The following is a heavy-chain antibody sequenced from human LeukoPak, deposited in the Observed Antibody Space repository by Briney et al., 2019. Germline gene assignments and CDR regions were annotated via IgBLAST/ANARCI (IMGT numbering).Heavy chain of an antibody. J-gene: IGHJ6*03. V-gene: IGHV4-59*01. D-gene: IGHD3-16*01. Sequence: SETLSLTCTVSGGSISSYYGSWIRQPPGKGLEWIGYIYYSGSTNYNPSLKSRVTISVDTSKNQFSLKLSSVTAADTAVYYCARAVMRYYYYMDVWGKGTTVTVSS. CDR3: ARAVMRYYYYMDV. CDR2: IYYSGST. CDR1: GGSISSYY.